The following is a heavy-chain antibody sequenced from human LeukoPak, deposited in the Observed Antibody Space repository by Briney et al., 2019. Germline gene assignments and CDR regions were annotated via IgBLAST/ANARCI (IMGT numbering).Heavy chain of an antibody. CDR2: ISYDGSNK. CDR1: GFTFSSYA. CDR3: ARDLSLWFGELIDY. Sequence: PGRSLRLAWAAAGFTFSSYAMHWVRQVPGKGLEWVAVISYDGSNKYYADSVKGRFTISRDNSKNTLYLQMNSLRAEDTAVYYCARDLSLWFGELIDYWGQGTLVTVSS. J-gene: IGHJ4*02. D-gene: IGHD3-10*01. V-gene: IGHV3-30-3*01.